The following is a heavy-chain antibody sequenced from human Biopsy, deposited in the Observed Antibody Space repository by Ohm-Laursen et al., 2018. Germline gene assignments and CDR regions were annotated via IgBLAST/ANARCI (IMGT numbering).Heavy chain of an antibody. Sequence: SLRLSCAASGFSVSSYDMNWVRQAPGKGLEWIPYISENSSHIYDSDSVRGRFTVARDIAKNSLYLQLNSLSVEDTAVYYCARDSSRRAREGGMDVWGQGTTVTVSS. CDR1: GFSVSSYD. CDR2: ISENSSHI. J-gene: IGHJ6*02. V-gene: IGHV3-21*01. D-gene: IGHD6-6*01. CDR3: ARDSSRRAREGGMDV.